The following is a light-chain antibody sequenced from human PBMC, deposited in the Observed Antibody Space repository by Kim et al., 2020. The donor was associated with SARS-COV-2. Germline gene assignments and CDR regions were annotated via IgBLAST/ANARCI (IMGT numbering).Light chain of an antibody. CDR3: QQYGSLPKT. V-gene: IGKV3-20*01. CDR2: GAS. CDR1: QSVRSSF. J-gene: IGKJ1*01. Sequence: EIVLTQSPGTLSLSPGERATLSCRASQSVRSSFLAWYQHKPGQAPRLLVYGASSRATGIPDRFSGSGSGTDFILSISRLEPEDSAVYYCQQYGSLPKTFGQGTKVDIK.